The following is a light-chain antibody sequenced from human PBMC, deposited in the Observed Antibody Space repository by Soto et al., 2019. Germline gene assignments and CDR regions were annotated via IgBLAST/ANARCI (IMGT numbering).Light chain of an antibody. J-gene: IGKJ4*01. CDR2: TAS. Sequence: DIQMTQSPSSVSASVGDRVTITCRASQDIGRWLAWFQQKPGEAPSLLIYTASTLHTGISSRFSGSGSGTDFTLTITSLKPEDFATYYCQQGDSFPLTFGGGTKVEIK. CDR3: QQGDSFPLT. V-gene: IGKV1-12*01. CDR1: QDIGRW.